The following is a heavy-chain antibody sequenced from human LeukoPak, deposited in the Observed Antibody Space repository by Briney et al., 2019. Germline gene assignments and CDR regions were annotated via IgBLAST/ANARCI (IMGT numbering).Heavy chain of an antibody. J-gene: IGHJ5*02. CDR1: GLTFSNYW. V-gene: IGHV3-74*01. D-gene: IGHD2-2*01. Sequence: GGSLRLSGAASGLTFSNYWMHWVRQAPGKGLVWVSHINNDGSSTNYADSVKGRFTISRDNAKNTLYLQMNSLKAEDTAVYYCARGSRSPDPWGQGTMVTVSS. CDR2: INNDGSST. CDR3: ARGSRSPDP.